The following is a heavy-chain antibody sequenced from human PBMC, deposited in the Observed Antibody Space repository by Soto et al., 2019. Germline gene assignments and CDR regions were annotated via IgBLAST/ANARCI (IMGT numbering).Heavy chain of an antibody. CDR2: IYSGGST. V-gene: IGHV3-53*04. J-gene: IGHJ6*03. CDR1: GFTVSSNY. CDR3: ARVRAVAPYYYYYMDV. D-gene: IGHD6-19*01. Sequence: GGSLRLSCAASGFTVSSNYMSWVRQAPGKGLEWVSVIYSGGSTYYADSVKGRFTISRHNSKNTLYLQMNSLRAEDTAVYYCARVRAVAPYYYYYMDVWGKGTTVTVSS.